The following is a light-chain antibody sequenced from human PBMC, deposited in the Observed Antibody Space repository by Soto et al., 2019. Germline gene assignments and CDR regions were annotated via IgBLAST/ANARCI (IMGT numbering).Light chain of an antibody. V-gene: IGKV3-11*01. J-gene: IGKJ5*01. CDR3: QQRSNWPPIT. CDR1: QSVSSY. Sequence: EIFMTQSRSTLSLSPVEIATLSCRASQSVSSYLAWYQQKPGQAPRLLIYDASNRATGIPARFSGSGSGTDFTLTISSLEPEDFAVYYCQQRSNWPPITFGQGTRLEIK. CDR2: DAS.